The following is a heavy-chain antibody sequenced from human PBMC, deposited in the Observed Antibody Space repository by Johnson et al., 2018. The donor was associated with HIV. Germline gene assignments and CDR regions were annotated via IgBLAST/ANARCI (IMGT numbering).Heavy chain of an antibody. CDR3: ARDSYYDSSGYYSPPHDAFDI. CDR2: IRNKANSYTT. Sequence: VQLVESGGGLVKPGGSLRLSCAVSGFTFSDAWMSWVRQAPGKGLEGVGRIRNKANSYTTEYAASVKGRSPILRDDSKNSLYLQMNSLKTEDTAVYYCARDSYYDSSGYYSPPHDAFDIWGLGTMVTVSS. J-gene: IGHJ3*02. D-gene: IGHD3-22*01. CDR1: GFTFSDAW. V-gene: IGHV3-72*01.